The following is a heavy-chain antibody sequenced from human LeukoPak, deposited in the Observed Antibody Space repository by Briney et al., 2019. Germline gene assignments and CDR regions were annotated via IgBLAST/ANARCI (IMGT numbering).Heavy chain of an antibody. V-gene: IGHV1-8*02. CDR1: GYTFTSYY. CDR2: MNPNSGNT. Sequence: ASVKVSCKASGYTFTSYYMHWVRQATGQGLEWMGWMNPNSGNTGYAQKFQGRVTMTRNTSISTAYMELSSLRSEDTAVYYCARGLYGSGSYYRMSYYYYYMDVWGKGTTVTISS. D-gene: IGHD3-10*01. CDR3: ARGLYGSGSYYRMSYYYYYMDV. J-gene: IGHJ6*03.